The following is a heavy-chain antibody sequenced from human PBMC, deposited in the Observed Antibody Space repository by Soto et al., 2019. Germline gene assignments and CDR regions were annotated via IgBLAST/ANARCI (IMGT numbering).Heavy chain of an antibody. CDR2: IIPIFGTA. D-gene: IGHD2-15*01. V-gene: IGHV1-69*06. CDR1: GGTFSSYA. J-gene: IGHJ3*02. CDR3: ASAIVVVVAATRGLDAFDI. Sequence: QVQLVQSGAEVKKPGSSVKVSCKASGGTFSSYAISWVRQAPGQGREWMGGIIPIFGTANYTQKFQGRVPITADKSTSTAYMGLSSLRSEDTAVYYCASAIVVVVAATRGLDAFDIWGQGTMVTVSS.